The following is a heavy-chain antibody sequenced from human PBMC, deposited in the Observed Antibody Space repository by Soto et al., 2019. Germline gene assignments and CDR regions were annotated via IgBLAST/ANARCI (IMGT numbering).Heavy chain of an antibody. V-gene: IGHV3-74*01. D-gene: IGHD4-4*01. Sequence: HPGGSLRLSCAASGFTFSNYWMHWVRQAPGKGLVWVSRIKRDGSSISYADSVKGRFTISRDNAENTLYLQMNSLRAEDTAVYYGATEMFEDFSNDWGLGTLVTVSS. J-gene: IGHJ1*01. CDR2: IKRDGSSI. CDR3: ATEMFEDFSND. CDR1: GFTFSNYW.